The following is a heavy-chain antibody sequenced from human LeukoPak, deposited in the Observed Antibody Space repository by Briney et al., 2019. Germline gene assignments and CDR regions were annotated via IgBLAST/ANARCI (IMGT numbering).Heavy chain of an antibody. V-gene: IGHV1-18*01. D-gene: IGHD1-26*01. CDR2: ISAYNGNT. Sequence: GASVKVSCKASGYTFTSYGISWVRQAPGQGLEWVGWISAYNGNTNYAQKLQGRVTMTTDTSTSTAYMELRSLRSDDTAVYYCAGSPRGIVGAPQLDFDYWGQGTLVTVSS. CDR1: GYTFTSYG. CDR3: AGSPRGIVGAPQLDFDY. J-gene: IGHJ4*02.